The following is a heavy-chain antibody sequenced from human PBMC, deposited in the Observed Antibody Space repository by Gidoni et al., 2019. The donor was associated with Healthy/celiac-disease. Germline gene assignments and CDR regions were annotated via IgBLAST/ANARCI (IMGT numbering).Heavy chain of an antibody. CDR3: AKEGDNSGSYLSAFDI. D-gene: IGHD1-26*01. J-gene: IGHJ3*02. CDR1: GFTFDDYA. CDR2: ISWNSGSI. V-gene: IGHV3-9*01. Sequence: EVQLVESGGGLVQPGRSLRLSCAASGFTFDDYAMHWVRQAPGKGLECVSGISWNSGSIGYADSVKGRFTISRDNAKNSLYLQMNSLRAEDTALYYCAKEGDNSGSYLSAFDIWGQGTMVTVSS.